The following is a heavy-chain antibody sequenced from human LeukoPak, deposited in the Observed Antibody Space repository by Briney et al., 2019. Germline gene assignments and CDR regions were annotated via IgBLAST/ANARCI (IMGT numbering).Heavy chain of an antibody. D-gene: IGHD2-2*01. V-gene: IGHV3-30*18. CDR2: ISSDGTTK. Sequence: PGRSLRLSCEASGFTFSNYGMHWVRQAPGKGLEWVAVISSDGTTKYYGDSVKGRFTVSRDSSKNTLYLDLSSLRAEDTAVYYCAKPYCRATRCYLYLYGMDVWGQGTTVIVSS. CDR3: AKPYCRATRCYLYLYGMDV. J-gene: IGHJ6*02. CDR1: GFTFSNYG.